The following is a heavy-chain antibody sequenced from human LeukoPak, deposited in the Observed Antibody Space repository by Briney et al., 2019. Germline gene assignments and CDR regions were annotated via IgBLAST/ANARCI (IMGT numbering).Heavy chain of an antibody. CDR2: IKEDGSEK. J-gene: IGHJ4*02. D-gene: IGHD2-15*01. CDR1: GFTFSSYW. CDR3: ARGGVVVVALDY. V-gene: IGHV3-7*05. Sequence: GGSLRLSCVASGFTFSSYWMSWVRQAPGKGLEWVANIKEDGSEKNYVDSVKGRFTISRDNAKNSLYLQMNSLRVEDTAVYYCARGGVVVVALDYWGQGTLVTVSS.